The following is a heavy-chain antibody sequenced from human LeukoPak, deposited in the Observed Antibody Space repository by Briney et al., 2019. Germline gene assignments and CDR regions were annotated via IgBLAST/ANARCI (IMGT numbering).Heavy chain of an antibody. J-gene: IGHJ3*01. V-gene: IGHV4-39*01. CDR2: IYYSGST. CDR1: GGSISSSSYY. D-gene: IGHD2-15*01. Sequence: PSDTLSLTCTVSGGSISSSSYYWGCIRQPPGKGLEWIGSIYYSGSTYYNPSLKSRVTISVDTSKNQFSLKLSSVTAADMAVYYCARHLEAVVVVAAWGQGTMVTVSS. CDR3: ARHLEAVVVVAA.